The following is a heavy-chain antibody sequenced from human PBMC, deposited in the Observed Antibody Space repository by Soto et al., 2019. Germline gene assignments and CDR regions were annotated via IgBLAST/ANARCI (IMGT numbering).Heavy chain of an antibody. D-gene: IGHD2-2*01. CDR1: GFTFSSYA. Sequence: PGGSLRLSCAASGFTFSSYAMHWVRQAPGKGLEWVAVISYDGSNKYYADSVKGRFTISRDNSKNTLYLQMNSLRAEDTAVYYCAREYDCSSTSCFWADYYYGMDVWGQGTTVTVSS. CDR2: ISYDGSNK. V-gene: IGHV3-30-3*01. CDR3: AREYDCSSTSCFWADYYYGMDV. J-gene: IGHJ6*02.